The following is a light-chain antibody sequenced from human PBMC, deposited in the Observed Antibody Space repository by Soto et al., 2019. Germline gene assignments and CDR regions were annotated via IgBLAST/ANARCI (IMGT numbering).Light chain of an antibody. CDR3: SSYTSISTLV. CDR1: SSDVGAYNN. V-gene: IGLV2-14*03. CDR2: DVS. Sequence: QSALTQPASVSGSPGQSITISCTGTSSDVGAYNNVSWYQQHPGKAPKLMIFDVSIRASGVSDRFSGSKSDNTASLTTSGLQAEDVADYYCSSYTSISTLVFGGGTKRTV. J-gene: IGLJ2*01.